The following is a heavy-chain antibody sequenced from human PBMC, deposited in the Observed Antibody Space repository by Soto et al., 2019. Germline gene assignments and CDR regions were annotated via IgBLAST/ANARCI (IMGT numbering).Heavy chain of an antibody. Sequence: EVQLVESGGGLVQPGRSLTLSCAASGFTFHDYAMHWVRQAPGKGLEWVSGIIWNSGSIGYADSVKGRFTISRDNAKNSLYLQMNSLGAEDTALYYCARRSAWYCFDYWGHGTLVTVSS. CDR3: ARRSAWYCFDY. CDR2: IIWNSGSI. D-gene: IGHD6-19*01. V-gene: IGHV3-9*01. CDR1: GFTFHDYA. J-gene: IGHJ4*01.